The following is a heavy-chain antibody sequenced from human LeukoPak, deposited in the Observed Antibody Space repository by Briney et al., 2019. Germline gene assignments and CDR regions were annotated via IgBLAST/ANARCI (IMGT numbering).Heavy chain of an antibody. D-gene: IGHD6-19*01. V-gene: IGHV3-23*01. CDR3: AKDRGQWPHGWFDP. CDR2: ISGSGGST. CDR1: GFTFSSYA. Sequence: GGSLRLSCAASGFTFSSYAMSWVRQARGEGLGWVSAISGSGGSTYYADSVKGGFTISRDNSKNTLYLKMNSVRAEDTAVYYCAKDRGQWPHGWFDPWGQGTLVTVSS. J-gene: IGHJ5*02.